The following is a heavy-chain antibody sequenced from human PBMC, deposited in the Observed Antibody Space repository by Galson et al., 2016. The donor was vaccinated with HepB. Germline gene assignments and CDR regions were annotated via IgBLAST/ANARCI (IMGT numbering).Heavy chain of an antibody. Sequence: SVKVSCKASGGTFSSYAISWVRQAPGQGLEWMGGIIPIFGTANYAQKFQGRVTITADKFTSTAYMELSSLRSEDTAVYYCARGVSGWKLRPYFDYWGQGTPVTVSS. V-gene: IGHV1-69*06. J-gene: IGHJ4*02. D-gene: IGHD4-23*01. CDR2: IIPIFGTA. CDR3: ARGVSGWKLRPYFDY. CDR1: GGTFSSYA.